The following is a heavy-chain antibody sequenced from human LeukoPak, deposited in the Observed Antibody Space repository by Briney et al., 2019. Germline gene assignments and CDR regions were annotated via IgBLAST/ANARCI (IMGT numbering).Heavy chain of an antibody. CDR3: ARDFGSYGRDWFDP. CDR2: ISAYNGNT. Sequence: ASAKVSCKASGYTFTSYGISWVRQAPGQGLEWMGWISAYNGNTNYAQKLQGRVTMTTDTSTSTAYMELRSLRSDDTAVYYCARDFGSYGRDWFDPWGQGTLVTVSS. D-gene: IGHD4-17*01. V-gene: IGHV1-18*01. CDR1: GYTFTSYG. J-gene: IGHJ5*02.